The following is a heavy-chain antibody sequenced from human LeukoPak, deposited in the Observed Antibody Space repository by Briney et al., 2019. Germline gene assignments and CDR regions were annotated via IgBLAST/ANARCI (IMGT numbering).Heavy chain of an antibody. CDR1: GYTFTIYG. CDR3: ARRGYSYGYGYYYYYMDV. J-gene: IGHJ6*03. CDR2: ISAYNGNT. V-gene: IGHV1-18*01. Sequence: ASVKVSFKASGYTFTIYGISWVRQAPGQGLEWMGWISAYNGNTNYAQKLQGRVTMTTDTSTSTAYMELRSLRSDDTAVYYCARRGYSYGYGYYYYYMDVWGKGTTVTISS. D-gene: IGHD5-18*01.